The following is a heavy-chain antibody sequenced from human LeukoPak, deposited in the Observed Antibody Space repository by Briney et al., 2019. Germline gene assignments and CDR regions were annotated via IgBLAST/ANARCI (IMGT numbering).Heavy chain of an antibody. J-gene: IGHJ3*02. CDR2: INPRSGAT. D-gene: IGHD3-22*01. CDR1: GYTLTGFY. CDR3: ARRSVIVVLTPTDDAFDI. Sequence: GASVKVSCKASGYTLTGFYIHWVRQVPGQGLEWMGWINPRSGATNYAQTFHDRITITMDTSISTAYMQLSRLGFDDTAIYYCARRSVIVVLTPTDDAFDIWGQGTMVTVS. V-gene: IGHV1-2*02.